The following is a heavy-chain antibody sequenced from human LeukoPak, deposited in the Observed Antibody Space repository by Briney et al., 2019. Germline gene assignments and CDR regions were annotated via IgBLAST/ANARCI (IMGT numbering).Heavy chain of an antibody. CDR3: ARRNSENFYYYYMDV. CDR2: ISSSSSTV. D-gene: IGHD2-21*01. CDR1: GFTFSVCS. J-gene: IGHJ6*03. Sequence: PGGSLRLSCAASGFTFSVCSMNWVRQAPGKGLEWVSYISSSSSTVYYADSVKGRFTISRDNAKNSLYLQMNSLRAEDTAVYYCARRNSENFYYYYMDVWGRGTTVTVSS. V-gene: IGHV3-48*04.